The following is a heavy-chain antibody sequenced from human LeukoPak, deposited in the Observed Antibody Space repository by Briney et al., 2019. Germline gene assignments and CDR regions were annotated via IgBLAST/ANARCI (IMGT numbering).Heavy chain of an antibody. Sequence: ASVKVSCKASGYTFTSYYMHWVRQAPGQGLEWMGIINPSGGSTSYAQKFQGRVTMTRDMSTSTAYMELSSLRSEDTAVYYCARLPIPYYYGSGSYGPPDYWGQGTLVTVSS. D-gene: IGHD3-10*01. CDR1: GYTFTSYY. CDR2: INPSGGST. J-gene: IGHJ4*02. CDR3: ARLPIPYYYGSGSYGPPDY. V-gene: IGHV1-46*01.